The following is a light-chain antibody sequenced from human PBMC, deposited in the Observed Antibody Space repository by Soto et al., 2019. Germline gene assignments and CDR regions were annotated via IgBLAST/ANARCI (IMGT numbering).Light chain of an antibody. Sequence: DIQMTQSPSSLSASAGDRVTITCQASQDIGNYLNWYQQKPGKAPNLLINKASSLQSEVPSRFSGSGSGTEFTLTITSLQPDDFGVYYCQQYKSSSTFGQGTKVDIK. CDR2: KAS. CDR1: QDIGNY. V-gene: IGKV1-33*01. J-gene: IGKJ1*01. CDR3: QQYKSSST.